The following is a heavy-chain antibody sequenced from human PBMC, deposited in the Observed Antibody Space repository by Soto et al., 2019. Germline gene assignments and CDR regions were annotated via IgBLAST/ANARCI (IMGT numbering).Heavy chain of an antibody. CDR2: IYYSGST. Sequence: SGTLAVTCTFSGGSISSYCWNWIRQPPGKGLDSAAPIYYSGSTNYNPSLKSRVTISVDTSKNQFSLKLSSVTAADTAVYYCARGGYCSGGSCLHPTYSYYYGMDVWGQGTTVTVSS. CDR3: ARGGYCSGGSCLHPTYSYYYGMDV. V-gene: IGHV4-59*01. J-gene: IGHJ6*01. D-gene: IGHD2-15*01. CDR1: GGSISSYC.